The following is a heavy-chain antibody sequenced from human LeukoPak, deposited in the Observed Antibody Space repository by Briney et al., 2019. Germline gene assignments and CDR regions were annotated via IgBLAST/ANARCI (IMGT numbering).Heavy chain of an antibody. V-gene: IGHV6-1*01. Sequence: SQTLSLTCAISGDSVSSDSAAWNWITQSLSRGLEWLGRTYYRSKWYNDYAVSVKSRITINPDTSKNQFSLQLNSVTPEDTAVYYCARAVIAAAGIGAFDIWGQGTMVTVSS. D-gene: IGHD6-13*01. CDR2: TYYRSKWYN. J-gene: IGHJ3*02. CDR3: ARAVIAAAGIGAFDI. CDR1: GDSVSSDSAA.